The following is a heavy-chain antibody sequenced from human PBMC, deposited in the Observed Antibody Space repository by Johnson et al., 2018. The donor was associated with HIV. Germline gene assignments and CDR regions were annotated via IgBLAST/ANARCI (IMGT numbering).Heavy chain of an antibody. CDR1: GFTFSSYD. D-gene: IGHD5-12*01. V-gene: IGHV3-13*01. J-gene: IGHJ3*02. CDR2: IGTAGDT. Sequence: VQLVESGGGLVQPGGSLRLSCAASGFTFSSYDMHWVRQATGKGLEWVSAIGTAGDTYYPGSVKGRLTISRENAKNSLYLQMNSLRAGDTAVYYCARGDSYIVATDDAFDIWGQGTMVTVSS. CDR3: ARGDSYIVATDDAFDI.